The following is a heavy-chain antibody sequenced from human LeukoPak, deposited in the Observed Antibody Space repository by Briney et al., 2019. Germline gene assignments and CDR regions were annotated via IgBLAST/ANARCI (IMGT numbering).Heavy chain of an antibody. D-gene: IGHD3-22*01. J-gene: IGHJ4*02. CDR2: INHSGST. Sequence: ASETLSLTCAVYGGSFSGYYWSWIRQPPGKGLEWIGEINHSGSTNYNPSLKSRVTISVDTSKNQFSLKLSSVTAADTAVYYCAHDSSGYYYFDYWGQGTLVTVSS. V-gene: IGHV4-34*01. CDR3: AHDSSGYYYFDY. CDR1: GGSFSGYY.